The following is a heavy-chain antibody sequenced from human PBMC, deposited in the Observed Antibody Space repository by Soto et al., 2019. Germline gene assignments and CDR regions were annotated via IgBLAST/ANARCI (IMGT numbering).Heavy chain of an antibody. V-gene: IGHV3-21*01. Sequence: EVQLVESGGGLVKPGGSLRLSCAASGFTFSSYSMNWVRQAPGKGLEWVSSISSSSSYIYYADSVKGRFTISRDNAKNSLYLQMNSLRAEDTAVYYCARGGYCSGGSCYSGSHNWFDPWGQGTLVTVSS. CDR3: ARGGYCSGGSCYSGSHNWFDP. CDR1: GFTFSSYS. D-gene: IGHD2-15*01. J-gene: IGHJ5*02. CDR2: ISSSSSYI.